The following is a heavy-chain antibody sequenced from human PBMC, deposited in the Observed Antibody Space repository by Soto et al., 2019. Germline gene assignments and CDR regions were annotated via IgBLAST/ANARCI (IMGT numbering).Heavy chain of an antibody. D-gene: IGHD2-2*02. CDR2: ISSSSSTI. Sequence: GGSRRLSCAASGFTFSSYSMNCVREAPVTGLEWDSYISSSSSTIYYADSVKGRFTISRDNAKNSLYLQMNSLRDEDTAVYYCARGSRYCSSTSCYTGMDVWDQGTTLTVSS. J-gene: IGHJ6*02. CDR1: GFTFSSYS. CDR3: ARGSRYCSSTSCYTGMDV. V-gene: IGHV3-48*02.